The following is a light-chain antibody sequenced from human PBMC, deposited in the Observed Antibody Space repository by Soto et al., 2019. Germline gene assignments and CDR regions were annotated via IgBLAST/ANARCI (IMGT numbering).Light chain of an antibody. CDR1: HNDIVTYDY. CDR3: SSFTSNRIYV. Sequence: QSVLTQPTSVSGSPGQSITISCTGNHNDIVTYDYVSWYQQHPGRAPRLLIYGVTTRPSGISDRFSASKSGLTASLTISGLQPEDEADYYCSSFTSNRIYVFGPGTKVTAL. J-gene: IGLJ1*01. V-gene: IGLV2-14*03. CDR2: GVT.